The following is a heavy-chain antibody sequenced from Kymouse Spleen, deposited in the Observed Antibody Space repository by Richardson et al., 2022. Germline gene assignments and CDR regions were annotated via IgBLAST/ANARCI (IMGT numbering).Heavy chain of an antibody. CDR3: AKDRGSGSTPSYYYYGMDV. D-gene: IGHD3-10*01. J-gene: IGHJ6*02. CDR1: GFTFDDYA. CDR2: ISWNSGSI. V-gene: IGHV3-9*01. Sequence: EVQLVESGGGLVQPGRSLRLSCAASGFTFDDYAMHWVRQAPGKGLEWVSGISWNSGSIGYADSVKGRFTISRDNAKNSLYLQMNSLRAEDTALYYCAKDRGSGSTPSYYYYGMDVWGQGTTVTVSS.